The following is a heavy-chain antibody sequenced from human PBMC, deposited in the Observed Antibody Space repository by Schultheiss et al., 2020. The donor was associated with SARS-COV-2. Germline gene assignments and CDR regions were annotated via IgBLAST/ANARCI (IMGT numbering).Heavy chain of an antibody. CDR3: ASISGYDYPYYFDY. V-gene: IGHV4-59*01. Sequence: SETLSLTCAVYGGSFSGYYYSWIRQPPGKGLEWIGYIYYSGSTNYNPSLKSRLTISVDTSKNQFSLKLRSVTAADTAVYFCASISGYDYPYYFDYWGQGILVTVSS. CDR2: IYYSGST. J-gene: IGHJ4*02. CDR1: GGSFSGYY. D-gene: IGHD5-12*01.